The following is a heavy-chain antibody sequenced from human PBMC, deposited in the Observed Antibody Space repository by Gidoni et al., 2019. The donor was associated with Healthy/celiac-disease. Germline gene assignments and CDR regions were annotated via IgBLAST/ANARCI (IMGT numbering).Heavy chain of an antibody. CDR3: AREYCSGGSCYSVPLAYYFDY. CDR1: GGSISSSSYY. J-gene: IGHJ4*02. V-gene: IGHV4-39*01. CDR2: IYYSGST. Sequence: QLQLQESGPGLVKPSESLSLTCTVSGGSISSSSYYWGWIRQPPGKGLEWIGSIYYSGSTYYNPSLKSRVTISVDTSKNQFSLKLSSVTAADTAVYYCAREYCSGGSCYSVPLAYYFDYWGQGTLVTVSS. D-gene: IGHD2-15*01.